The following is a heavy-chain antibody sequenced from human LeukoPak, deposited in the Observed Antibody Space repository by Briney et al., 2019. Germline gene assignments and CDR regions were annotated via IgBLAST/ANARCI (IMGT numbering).Heavy chain of an antibody. CDR2: FDPEDGET. V-gene: IGHV1-24*01. CDR1: GFTLTGLS. Sequence: ASVKVSCKVSGFTLTGLSIHWVRQAPGEGLEWMGGFDPEDGETIYAQSFQDRVTMTEDTSTDTAYMELSSLRSEDTAIYYCATAVTYYDFDYWGQGTLVTVSS. J-gene: IGHJ4*02. CDR3: ATAVTYYDFDY. D-gene: IGHD3-3*01.